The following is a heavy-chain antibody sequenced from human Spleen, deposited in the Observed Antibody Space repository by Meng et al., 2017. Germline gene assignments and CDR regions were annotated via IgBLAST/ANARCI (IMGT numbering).Heavy chain of an antibody. CDR3: ARDGGTYYYDSSGYQDY. V-gene: IGHV3-74*01. CDR1: GFNFGDYI. CDR2: TNSDGSST. D-gene: IGHD3-22*01. Sequence: GESLKISCGASGFNFGDYIMHWVRQSPGKGLVWVSRTNSDGSSTSYADSVKGRFTISRDNAKNTLYLQMNSLRAEDTAVYYCARDGGTYYYDSSGYQDYWGQGTLVTVSS. J-gene: IGHJ4*02.